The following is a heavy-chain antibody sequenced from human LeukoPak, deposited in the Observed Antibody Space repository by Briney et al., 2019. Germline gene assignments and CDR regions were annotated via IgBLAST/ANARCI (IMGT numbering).Heavy chain of an antibody. CDR2: ISNSDGTT. V-gene: IGHV3-11*04. D-gene: IGHD3-22*01. CDR3: ARETSHDYRDYYYDSSGYYYYDY. Sequence: KPGGSLRLSCAASGFTFSDDYMTWIRQAPGKGLEWVSYISNSDGTTYYADFVRGRFTISRDNAKNSLYLQMNSLRAEDTAVYYCARETSHDYRDYYYDSSGYYYYDYWGQGTLVTVSS. CDR1: GFTFSDDY. J-gene: IGHJ4*02.